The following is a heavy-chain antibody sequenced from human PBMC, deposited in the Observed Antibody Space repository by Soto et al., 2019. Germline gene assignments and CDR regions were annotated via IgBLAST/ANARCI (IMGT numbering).Heavy chain of an antibody. CDR1: GGSISSYY. Sequence: SETLSLTCTVSGGSISSYYWSWIRQPPGKGLEWIGYIYYSGSTNYNPSLKSRVTISVDTSKNQFSLKLSSVTAADTAVYYCARDYISGMANYYYYYGMDVWGQGTTLTVYS. D-gene: IGHD3-3*02. CDR2: IYYSGST. CDR3: ARDYISGMANYYYYYGMDV. J-gene: IGHJ6*02. V-gene: IGHV4-59*01.